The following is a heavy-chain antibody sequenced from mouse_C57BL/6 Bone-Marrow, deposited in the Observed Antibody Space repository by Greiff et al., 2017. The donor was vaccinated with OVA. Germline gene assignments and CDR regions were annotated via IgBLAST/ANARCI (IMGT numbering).Heavy chain of an antibody. D-gene: IGHD1-1*01. CDR3: TRRYYGSSYERDFDV. Sequence: QVQLQQSGAELVRPGASVTLSCKASGYTFTDYEMHWVKQTPVHGLEWIGAIDPETGGTAYNQKFKGKAILTADKSSSTAYMELRSLTSEDSAVYYCTRRYYGSSYERDFDVWGTGTTVTVSS. CDR2: IDPETGGT. J-gene: IGHJ1*03. CDR1: GYTFTDYE. V-gene: IGHV1-15*01.